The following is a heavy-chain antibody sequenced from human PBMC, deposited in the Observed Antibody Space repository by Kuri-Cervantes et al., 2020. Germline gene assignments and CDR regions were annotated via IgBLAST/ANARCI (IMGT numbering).Heavy chain of an antibody. V-gene: IGHV1-8*02. CDR1: GYTFSSYG. CDR3: ARGGGHCSSTSCYYWFDP. D-gene: IGHD2-2*01. CDR2: MNPNSGNT. J-gene: IGHJ5*02. Sequence: ASVKVSCKSTGYTFSSYGLSWVRQAPGQGLEWMGWMNPNSGNTGYAQKFQGRVTMTRNTSISAAYMELSSLRSEDTAVYYCARGGGHCSSTSCYYWFDPWGQGTLVTVSS.